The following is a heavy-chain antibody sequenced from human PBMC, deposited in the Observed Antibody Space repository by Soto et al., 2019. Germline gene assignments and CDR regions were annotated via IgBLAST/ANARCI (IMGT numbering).Heavy chain of an antibody. J-gene: IGHJ4*02. V-gene: IGHV3-11*01. CDR3: ARGTYRSKTDFDY. CDR2: ISSSSGTI. Sequence: LRLSCAASGFTFSDCYMTWIRRAPGSGLEWVSYISSSSGTISYANSVKGRFTISRDNAQNSLYLQMTSLRAEDTAVYYCARGTYRSKTDFDYWGQGTLVTVSS. CDR1: GFTFSDCY. D-gene: IGHD6-13*01.